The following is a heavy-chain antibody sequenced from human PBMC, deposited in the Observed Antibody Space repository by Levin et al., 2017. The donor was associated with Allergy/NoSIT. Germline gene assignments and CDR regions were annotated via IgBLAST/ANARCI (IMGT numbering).Heavy chain of an antibody. CDR3: AKDIRTYFYGMDV. CDR1: GFTFSTYA. Sequence: SCAASGFTFSTYAMSWVRQAPGKGLECVSAISNSGSSTYYADSVKGRFTISRDNSKNTLYLQMNSLRAEDTAVYYCAKDIRTYFYGMDVWGQATTVTVSS. V-gene: IGHV3-23*01. J-gene: IGHJ6*02. CDR2: ISNSGSST. D-gene: IGHD2-21*01.